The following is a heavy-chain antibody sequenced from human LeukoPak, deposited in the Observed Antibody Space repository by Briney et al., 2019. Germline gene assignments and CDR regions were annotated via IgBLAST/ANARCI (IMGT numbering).Heavy chain of an antibody. D-gene: IGHD3-10*01. CDR3: ARDLVSGYYGSGSYSYYFDY. J-gene: IGHJ4*02. Sequence: SETLSLTCTVSGGSIRNSYWSWIRQPPGKGLEWIGYIFYNGDTNYNPSLKSRVTMSVDTSKNQFSLKLSSVTAADTAVYYCARDLVSGYYGSGSYSYYFDYWGQGTLVTVSS. CDR2: IFYNGDT. V-gene: IGHV4-59*12. CDR1: GGSIRNSY.